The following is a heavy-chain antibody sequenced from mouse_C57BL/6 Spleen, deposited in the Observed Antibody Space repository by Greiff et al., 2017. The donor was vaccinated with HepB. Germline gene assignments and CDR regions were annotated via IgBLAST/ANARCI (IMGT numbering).Heavy chain of an antibody. CDR1: GYAFSSSW. V-gene: IGHV1-82*01. CDR3: ARITTVDYYAMDY. D-gene: IGHD1-1*01. Sequence: VQLQQSGPELVKPGASVKISCKASGYAFSSSWMNWVKQRPGKGLEWIGRIYPGDGDTNYNGKFKGKATLTADKSSSTAYMQLSSLTSEDSAVYFCARITTVDYYAMDYLGQGTSVTVSS. CDR2: IYPGDGDT. J-gene: IGHJ4*01.